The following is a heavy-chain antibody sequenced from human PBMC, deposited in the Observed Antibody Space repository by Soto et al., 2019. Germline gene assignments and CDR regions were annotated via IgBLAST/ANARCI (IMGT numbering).Heavy chain of an antibody. D-gene: IGHD3-22*01. CDR2: IYPGDSDT. Sequence: HGESLKISCKGSGYSFTSYWIGWVRQMPGKGLEWMGIIYPGDSDTRYSPSFQGQVTISADKSISTAYLQWSSLKASDTAMYYCARHAYYYDSSGSRDYGMDVWGQGTTVTVSS. CDR1: GYSFTSYW. CDR3: ARHAYYYDSSGSRDYGMDV. V-gene: IGHV5-51*01. J-gene: IGHJ6*02.